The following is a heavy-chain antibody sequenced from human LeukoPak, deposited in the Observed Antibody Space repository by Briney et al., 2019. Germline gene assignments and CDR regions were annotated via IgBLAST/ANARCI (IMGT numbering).Heavy chain of an antibody. Sequence: ASVKVSCKVSGYTLTELSMHWVRQAPGKGLEWMGGFDPEDGETIYAQKFQGRVTMTEDTSTGTAYMELSSLRSKDTAVYYCATSIVGPTTDAFDIWGQGTMVTVSS. J-gene: IGHJ3*02. CDR2: FDPEDGET. CDR3: ATSIVGPTTDAFDI. D-gene: IGHD1-26*01. V-gene: IGHV1-24*01. CDR1: GYTLTELS.